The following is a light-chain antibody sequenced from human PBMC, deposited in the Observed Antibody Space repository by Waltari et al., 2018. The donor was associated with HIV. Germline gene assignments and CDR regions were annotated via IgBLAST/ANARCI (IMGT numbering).Light chain of an antibody. V-gene: IGKV3D-15*01. Sequence: ILMQQSPVTLSVCPGERANHSCCASPTIRTNLDWYEQKPGHTPRLLIYGASTRATGTPARFSGSGSGTEFTLTISSLQSEDLAFYYCQQYHNGPITFGGGTKVEIK. J-gene: IGKJ4*01. CDR2: GAS. CDR1: PTIRTN. CDR3: QQYHNGPIT.